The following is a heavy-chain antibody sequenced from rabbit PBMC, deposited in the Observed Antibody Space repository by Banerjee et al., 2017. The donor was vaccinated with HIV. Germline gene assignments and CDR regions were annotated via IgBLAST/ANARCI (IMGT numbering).Heavy chain of an antibody. CDR2: IYTGDGST. CDR3: ARMVVGGYYFNL. CDR1: GFDLGSDYY. D-gene: IGHD4-2*01. Sequence: QSLEESGGDLVKPGASLTLTCTASGFDLGSDYYMCWVRQAPGKGLEWIACIYTGDGSTNYASWAKGRFTISKTSSTTVTLQMTSLTAADTATYFCARMVVGGYYFNLWGQGTLVTVS. J-gene: IGHJ4*01. V-gene: IGHV1S40*01.